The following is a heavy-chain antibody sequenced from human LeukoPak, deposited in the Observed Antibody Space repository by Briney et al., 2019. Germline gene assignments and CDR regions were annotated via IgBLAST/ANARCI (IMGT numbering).Heavy chain of an antibody. CDR3: AREYRGYSSGWLPQRLYYFDY. D-gene: IGHD6-19*01. Sequence: SETLSLTCTVSGGSISTSSYYWGWVRQPPGKGLEWIGNIFYSGSTYYSPSLKSRVTISVDTSKNQFSLKLSSVTAADTAVYYCAREYRGYSSGWLPQRLYYFDYWGQGTLVTVSS. CDR2: IFYSGST. V-gene: IGHV4-39*07. CDR1: GGSISTSSYY. J-gene: IGHJ4*02.